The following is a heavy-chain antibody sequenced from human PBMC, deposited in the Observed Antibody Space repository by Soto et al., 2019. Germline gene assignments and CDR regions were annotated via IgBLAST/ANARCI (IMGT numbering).Heavy chain of an antibody. CDR2: SYDSGST. J-gene: IGHJ6*02. Sequence: PSETMSLTRTVSGGSISSYYWSWIRQPPGKGLEWIAYSYDSGSTSYSPSLQSRVTMSVDTSKNQFSLKLSSVTAADTAVYYCAGGGNTALAYYFYGMDIWGQGTTVTVSS. CDR3: AGGGNTALAYYFYGMDI. V-gene: IGHV4-59*01. CDR1: GGSISSYY. D-gene: IGHD5-18*01.